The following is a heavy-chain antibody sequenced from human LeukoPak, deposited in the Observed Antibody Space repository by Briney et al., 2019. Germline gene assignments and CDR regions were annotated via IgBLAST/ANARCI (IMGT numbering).Heavy chain of an antibody. D-gene: IGHD3-16*01. J-gene: IGHJ4*02. V-gene: IGHV3-7*04. CDR3: ARGYAPAY. Sequence: TGGSLRLSCAASGLTFSSYRMHWVRQAPGKGLYWVANIKEDGSEKNYVDSVKGRFTISRDNAKNSLYLQMNSLRAEDTAVYFCARGYAPAYWGQGTLVTVSS. CDR1: GLTFSSYR. CDR2: IKEDGSEK.